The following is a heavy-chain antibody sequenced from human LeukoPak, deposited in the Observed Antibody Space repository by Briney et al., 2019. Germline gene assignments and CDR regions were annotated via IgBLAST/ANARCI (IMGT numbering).Heavy chain of an antibody. Sequence: SETLSLTCTVSGGSISSGSYYWSWIRQPAGKGLEWIGRIYTSGGTNYNPSLKSRVTISVDTSKNQFSLKLSSVTAADTAVYYCARVGYSSGKYYYYYYYMDVWGKGTTVTVSS. CDR1: GGSISSGSYY. V-gene: IGHV4-61*02. CDR2: IYTSGGT. J-gene: IGHJ6*03. D-gene: IGHD6-19*01. CDR3: ARVGYSSGKYYYYYYYMDV.